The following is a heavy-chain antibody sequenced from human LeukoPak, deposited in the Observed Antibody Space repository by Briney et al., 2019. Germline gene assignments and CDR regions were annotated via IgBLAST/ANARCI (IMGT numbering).Heavy chain of an antibody. Sequence: GGSLRLSCAASGFTFSDYDMHWVRQATGKGLEWVSAIGTAGDTYYTGSVKGRSTISRENAKNSLYLQMNSLRAGDTAVYYCARVAKERVGGVYYFDYWGQGTLVTVSS. CDR2: IGTAGDT. J-gene: IGHJ4*02. D-gene: IGHD1-1*01. CDR1: GFTFSDYD. CDR3: ARVAKERVGGVYYFDY. V-gene: IGHV3-13*01.